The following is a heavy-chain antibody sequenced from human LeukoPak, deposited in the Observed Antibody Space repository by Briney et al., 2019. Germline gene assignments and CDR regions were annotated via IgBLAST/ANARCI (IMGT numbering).Heavy chain of an antibody. D-gene: IGHD3-10*02. Sequence: PSETLSLTCTVSGGSISSSSYYWGWIRQPPGKGLEWIGSIYYSGSTYYNPSLKSRVTISVDTSKNQFSLKLSSVTAADTAVYYCASVRNLLDHWGQGTLVTVSS. V-gene: IGHV4-39*07. CDR2: IYYSGST. J-gene: IGHJ4*02. CDR3: ASVRNLLDH. CDR1: GGSISSSSYY.